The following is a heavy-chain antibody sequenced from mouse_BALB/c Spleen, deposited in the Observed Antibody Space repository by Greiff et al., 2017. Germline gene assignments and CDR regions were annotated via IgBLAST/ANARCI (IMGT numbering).Heavy chain of an antibody. Sequence: QVQLQQPGAELVKPGAPVKLSCKASGYTFTSYWMNWVKQRPGRGLEWIGRIDPSDSETHYNQKFKDKATLTVDKSSSTAYIQLSSLTSEDSAVYYCARGDGNYAWFAYWGQGTLVTVSA. CDR1: GYTFTSYW. D-gene: IGHD2-1*01. CDR2: IDPSDSET. V-gene: IGHV1-69*02. CDR3: ARGDGNYAWFAY. J-gene: IGHJ3*01.